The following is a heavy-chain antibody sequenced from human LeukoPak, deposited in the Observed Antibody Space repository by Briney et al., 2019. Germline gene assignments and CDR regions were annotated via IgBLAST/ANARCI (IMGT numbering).Heavy chain of an antibody. Sequence: PGGSLRLSCAASGFTFSSYEMNWVRQAPGEGLEWVSYISSSGSTIYYADSVKGRFTISRDNAKNSLYLQMNSLRAEDTAVYYCARARAYRRSGWYPHFDYWGQGTLVTVSS. V-gene: IGHV3-48*03. CDR1: GFTFSSYE. CDR2: ISSSGSTI. D-gene: IGHD6-19*01. J-gene: IGHJ4*02. CDR3: ARARAYRRSGWYPHFDY.